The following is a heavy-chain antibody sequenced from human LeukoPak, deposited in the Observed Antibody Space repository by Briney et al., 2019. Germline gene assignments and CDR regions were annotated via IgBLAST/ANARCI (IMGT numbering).Heavy chain of an antibody. V-gene: IGHV1-8*01. CDR1: GYTFTCYD. CDR2: MNPNSGNT. Sequence: ASVKVSCKASGYTFTCYDINWVRQATGQGLEWMGWMNPNSGNTGYAQKFQGRVTMTRNTSISTAYMELSSLRSEDTAVYYCARGSPYNWNDIDYFDYWGQGTLVTVSS. D-gene: IGHD1-1*01. J-gene: IGHJ4*02. CDR3: ARGSPYNWNDIDYFDY.